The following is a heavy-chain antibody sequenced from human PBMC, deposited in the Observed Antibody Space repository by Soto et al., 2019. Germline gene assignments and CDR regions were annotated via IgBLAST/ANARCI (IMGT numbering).Heavy chain of an antibody. Sequence: SETLSLTCAVYGGSFSGYYWSWIRQPPGKGLEWIGEINHSGSTNYNPSLKSRVTISVDTSKNQFSLKLSSVTAADTAVYYCARLRLGYYYYGMDVWGQGTTVTVS. J-gene: IGHJ6*02. D-gene: IGHD5-12*01. V-gene: IGHV4-34*01. CDR3: ARLRLGYYYYGMDV. CDR1: GGSFSGYY. CDR2: INHSGST.